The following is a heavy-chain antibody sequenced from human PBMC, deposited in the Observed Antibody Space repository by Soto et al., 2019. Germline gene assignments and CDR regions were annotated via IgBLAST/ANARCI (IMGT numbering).Heavy chain of an antibody. V-gene: IGHV3-74*01. CDR2: INSDGRST. J-gene: IGHJ5*02. D-gene: IGHD4-17*01. CDR3: TRAVTVSHWFDP. Sequence: GGSLRLSCAASGFTFSRYWMHWVRQAPGKGLVWVSRINSDGRSTNYADSVKGRFTISRDNAKNTLYLQMNSLRAEDTAVYYCTRAVTVSHWFDPWGQGXLVTVSS. CDR1: GFTFSRYW.